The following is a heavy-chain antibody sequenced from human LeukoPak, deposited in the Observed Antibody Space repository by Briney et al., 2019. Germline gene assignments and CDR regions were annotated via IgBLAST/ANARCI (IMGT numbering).Heavy chain of an antibody. CDR2: IWYDGSDK. Sequence: GGSLGLSCGASGFTFSSFGMHWLRQAPGKGLEWVAIIWYDGSDKYYSDSVKGRFTISRDNSKNTLYLQMSSLRAEDTAVYYCAKDWGTTGTTGWLFDYWGQGTLITVSS. CDR3: AKDWGTTGTTGWLFDY. J-gene: IGHJ4*02. CDR1: GFTFSSFG. V-gene: IGHV3-33*06. D-gene: IGHD1-1*01.